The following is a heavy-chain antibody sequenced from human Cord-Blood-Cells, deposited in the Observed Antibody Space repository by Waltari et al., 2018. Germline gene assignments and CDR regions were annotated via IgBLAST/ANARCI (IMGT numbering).Heavy chain of an antibody. CDR1: GYTFTSYA. V-gene: IGHV1-3*01. CDR3: ASISSGYYYYFDY. CDR2: INAGNGNT. J-gene: IGHJ4*02. D-gene: IGHD3-22*01. Sequence: QVQLVQSGAEVKKPGASVKVSCKASGYTFTSYAMHWVRQAPGHRLEWMGWINAGNGNTKYSQKFQGRVTITRDTSASTAYMELSSLRSEDTAVYYCASISSGYYYYFDYWGQGTLVTVSS.